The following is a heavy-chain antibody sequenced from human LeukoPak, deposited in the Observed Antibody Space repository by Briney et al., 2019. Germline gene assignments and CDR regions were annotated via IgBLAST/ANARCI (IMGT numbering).Heavy chain of an antibody. J-gene: IGHJ4*02. Sequence: ASVKVSCKASGYTFTGYYMHWVRQAPGQGLEWMGWINPNSGGTNYAQKFQGRVTMTRDTSISTAYMELSRLRSDDTAVYYCARAIVDIVATVHFDYWGKGTTVTVSS. D-gene: IGHD5-12*01. CDR3: ARAIVDIVATVHFDY. CDR2: INPNSGGT. V-gene: IGHV1-2*02. CDR1: GYTFTGYY.